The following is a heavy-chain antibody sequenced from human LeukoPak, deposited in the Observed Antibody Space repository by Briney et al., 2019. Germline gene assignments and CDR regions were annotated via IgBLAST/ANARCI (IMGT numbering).Heavy chain of an antibody. CDR3: TRDPRAADY. V-gene: IGHV3-11*04. CDR1: GFTFSDYY. J-gene: IGHJ4*02. CDR2: ISGGGSII. Sequence: PGGSLRLFCAASGFTFSDYYMTWIRQAPGKGLEWLSYISGGGSIICYADSVKGRFTISRDNAQNSLYLQMDSLRAEDTAVYYCTRDPRAADYWGQGTLVTVSS.